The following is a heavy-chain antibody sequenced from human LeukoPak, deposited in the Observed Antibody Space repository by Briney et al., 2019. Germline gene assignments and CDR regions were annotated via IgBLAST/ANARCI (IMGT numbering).Heavy chain of an antibody. CDR2: IRYDGNNK. V-gene: IGHV3-30*02. CDR1: GFTFSSYG. D-gene: IGHD6-19*01. CDR3: VGGWPYDAFDI. Sequence: GGSLRLSCAASGFTFSSYGMHWVRQAPGKGLEWVAFIRYDGNNKYYADSVKGRFTISRDNSKNTLYLQMNSLRAEDTAVYYCVGGWPYDAFDIWGQGTMVTVSS. J-gene: IGHJ3*02.